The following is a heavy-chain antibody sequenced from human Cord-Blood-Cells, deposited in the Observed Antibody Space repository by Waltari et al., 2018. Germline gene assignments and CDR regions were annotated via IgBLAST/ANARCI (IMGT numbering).Heavy chain of an antibody. CDR1: GGSISSGGYY. D-gene: IGHD3-9*01. J-gene: IGHJ4*02. V-gene: IGHV4-31*03. CDR2: IYYSGST. CDR3: ARGPVLRYFDWLSYFDY. Sequence: QVQLQESGPGLVKPSQTLSLTCPVSGGSISSGGYYWSWIRQTQGKGLEWIGYIYYSGSTYYNPSLKSRVTISVDTSKNQFSLKLSSVTAADTAVYYCARGPVLRYFDWLSYFDYWGQGTLVTVSS.